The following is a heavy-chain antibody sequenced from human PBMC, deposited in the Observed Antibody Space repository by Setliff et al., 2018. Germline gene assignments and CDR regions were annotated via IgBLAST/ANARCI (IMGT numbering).Heavy chain of an antibody. D-gene: IGHD1-26*01. CDR1: GGSLNSGSYY. V-gene: IGHV4-61*02. J-gene: IGHJ5*02. CDR2: LHTSGST. Sequence: SETLSLTCAVSGGSLNSGSYYWSWIRQSTERGLEWLGRLHTSGSTTYNPALNSRVTISVDMSTNQFSLRLTSLTAADTAVYFCARDNTILGATDHWGQGTLVTVSS. CDR3: ARDNTILGATDH.